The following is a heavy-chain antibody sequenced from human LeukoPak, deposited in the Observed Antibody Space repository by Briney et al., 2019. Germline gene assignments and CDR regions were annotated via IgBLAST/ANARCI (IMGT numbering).Heavy chain of an antibody. Sequence: SETLSLPCTVSGVSISNYYWNWVRQSPGKGLEWIGYIHYSESTNYNPSLKSRVTISADTSKNQFSLKLRSVTAADAAVYYCASGYQTFDPWGQGTLVTVSS. CDR1: GVSISNYY. D-gene: IGHD5-18*01. CDR3: ASGYQTFDP. V-gene: IGHV4-59*01. CDR2: IHYSEST. J-gene: IGHJ5*02.